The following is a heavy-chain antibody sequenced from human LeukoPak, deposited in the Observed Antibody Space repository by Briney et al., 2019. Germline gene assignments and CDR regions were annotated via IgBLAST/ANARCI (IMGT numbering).Heavy chain of an antibody. V-gene: IGHV4-34*01. D-gene: IGHD3-9*01. Sequence: PSETLSLTCTVYGGSFSGYYWSWIRQPPGKGLEWIGEINHSGSTNYNPSLKSRVTISVDTSKNQFSLKLSSVTAADTAVYYCARALVLRYFDWLLLPAVFDYWGQGTLVTVSS. CDR2: INHSGST. CDR1: GGSFSGYY. J-gene: IGHJ4*02. CDR3: ARALVLRYFDWLLLPAVFDY.